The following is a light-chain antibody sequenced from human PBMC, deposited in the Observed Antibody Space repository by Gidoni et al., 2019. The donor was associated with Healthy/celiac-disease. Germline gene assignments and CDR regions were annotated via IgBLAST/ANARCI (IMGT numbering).Light chain of an antibody. J-gene: IGKJ2*01. CDR3: QQYNSYSAT. Sequence: IHMTQSPSTLSASVGDRVPITCRASQSISSWLAWYQQKPGKAPKLLIYKASSLESGVPSRFSGSGSGTEFTLTISSLQPDDFATYYCQQYNSYSATFGQGTKLEIK. CDR2: KAS. CDR1: QSISSW. V-gene: IGKV1-5*03.